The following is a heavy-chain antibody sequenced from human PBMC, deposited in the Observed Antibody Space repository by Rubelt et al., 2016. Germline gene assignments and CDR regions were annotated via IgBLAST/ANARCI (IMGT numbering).Heavy chain of an antibody. D-gene: IGHD4-17*01. J-gene: IGHJ4*02. Sequence: QVQLQESGPGLVKPSETLSLTCSVSGSSISSDYYWGWIRQPPGKGLEWIGSLYHGGSTYYNPSLKSRVTISVDTSKNEFSRQLTSVTAADTAVYYCVRERATVTTLFDYWGQGTLVTVSS. CDR2: LYHGGST. CDR3: VRERATVTTLFDY. V-gene: IGHV4-38-2*02. CDR1: GSSISSDYY.